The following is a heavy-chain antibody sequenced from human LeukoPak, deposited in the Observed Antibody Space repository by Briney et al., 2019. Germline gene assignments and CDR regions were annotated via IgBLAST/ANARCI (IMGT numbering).Heavy chain of an antibody. J-gene: IGHJ3*02. CDR2: ITSSSSYM. CDR3: ARFETARTTNAFDI. V-gene: IGHV3-21*01. D-gene: IGHD4-11*01. CDR1: GFTFSAYS. Sequence: GGSLRLSCAASGFTFSAYSMNWVRQAPGKGLEWVSSITSSSSYMYYADSVKGRFTISRDNAKNSLYLQMNSLRAEDTAVYYCARFETARTTNAFDIWGQGTIVTVSS.